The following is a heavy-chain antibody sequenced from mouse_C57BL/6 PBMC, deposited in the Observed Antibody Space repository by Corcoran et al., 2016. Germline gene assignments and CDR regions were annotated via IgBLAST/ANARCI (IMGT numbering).Heavy chain of an antibody. D-gene: IGHD2-1*01. V-gene: IGHV1-19*01. J-gene: IGHJ3*01. CDR1: GYTFTDYY. CDR2: INPYNGGT. CDR3: ASGGNYVAY. Sequence: EVQLQQSGPVLVKPGASVKMSCKASGYTFTDYYMNWVKQSHGKSLEWIGVINPYNGGTSYNQKFKGKATLTVDKSSGTAYMELNSLTSEDSAVYYCASGGNYVAYWGQGSLVTVSA.